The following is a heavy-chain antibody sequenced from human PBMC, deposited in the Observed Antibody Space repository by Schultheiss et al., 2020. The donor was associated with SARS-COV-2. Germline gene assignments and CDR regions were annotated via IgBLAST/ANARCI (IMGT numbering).Heavy chain of an antibody. CDR1: GGSFSGYY. Sequence: SETLSLTCVVYGGSFSGYYWSWIRQPPGKGLEWIGEINQSVSTNYNPSLKSRVTISVDTSKNQFSLKLSSVTAADTAVYYCARSNRGWYRTGWFDPWGQGTLVTVSS. D-gene: IGHD6-19*01. CDR2: INQSVST. V-gene: IGHV4-34*01. J-gene: IGHJ5*02. CDR3: ARSNRGWYRTGWFDP.